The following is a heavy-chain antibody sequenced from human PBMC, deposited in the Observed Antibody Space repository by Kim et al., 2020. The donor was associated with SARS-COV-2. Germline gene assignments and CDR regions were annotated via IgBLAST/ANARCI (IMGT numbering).Heavy chain of an antibody. J-gene: IGHJ6*02. CDR3: AKPPGGSYYGDGMDV. CDR2: IWYDGSNK. Sequence: GGSLRLSCAASGFTFSSYGMHWVRQAPGKGLEWVAVIWYDGSNKYYADSVKGRFTISRDNSKNTLYLKMNSLRAEDTAVYYCAKPPGGSYYGDGMDVWGQGTTVTVSS. D-gene: IGHD1-26*01. V-gene: IGHV3-33*06. CDR1: GFTFSSYG.